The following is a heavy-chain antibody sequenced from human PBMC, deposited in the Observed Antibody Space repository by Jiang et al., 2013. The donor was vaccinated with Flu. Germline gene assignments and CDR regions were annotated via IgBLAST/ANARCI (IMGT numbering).Heavy chain of an antibody. D-gene: IGHD1-26*01. J-gene: IGHJ4*02. Sequence: GKGLEWVANIKQDGSEKYYVDSVKGRFTISRDNAKNSLYLQMNSLRAEDTAVYYCARAGATLRADYFDYWGQGTLVTVSS. V-gene: IGHV3-7*03. CDR3: ARAGATLRADYFDY. CDR2: IKQDGSEK.